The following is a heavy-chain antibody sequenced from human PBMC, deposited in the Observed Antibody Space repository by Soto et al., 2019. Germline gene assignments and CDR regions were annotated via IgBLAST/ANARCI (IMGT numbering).Heavy chain of an antibody. CDR1: GGSISSSSYY. J-gene: IGHJ4*02. D-gene: IGHD3-3*01. CDR2: IYYSGST. Sequence: SETLSLTCTDSGGSISSSSYYWGWIRQPPGKGLEWIGSIYYSGSTYYNPSLKSRVTISVDTSKNQFSLKLSSVTAADTAVYYCARHYLLRFFDYWGQGTLVTVSS. V-gene: IGHV4-39*01. CDR3: ARHYLLRFFDY.